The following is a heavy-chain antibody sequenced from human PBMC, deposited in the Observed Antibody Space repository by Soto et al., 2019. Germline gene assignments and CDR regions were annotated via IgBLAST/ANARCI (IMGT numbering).Heavy chain of an antibody. CDR2: IISIFGTA. J-gene: IGHJ6*02. Sequence: QVQLVQSGAEVKKPGSSVKVSCKASGGTFSSYAISWVRQAPGQGLEWMGGIISIFGTAHYAQKFQGRVTITADESTSTAYMELSSLGSEDTAGYYCASHSGSSPEGRYYYGMDVWGQGTTVTVSS. CDR1: GGTFSSYA. D-gene: IGHD1-26*01. CDR3: ASHSGSSPEGRYYYGMDV. V-gene: IGHV1-69*12.